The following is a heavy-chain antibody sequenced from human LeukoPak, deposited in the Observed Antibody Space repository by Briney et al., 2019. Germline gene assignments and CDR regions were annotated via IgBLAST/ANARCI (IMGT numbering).Heavy chain of an antibody. D-gene: IGHD6-6*01. V-gene: IGHV3-7*01. CDR3: ARAQYRQSWPVPPSY. CDR1: GFTFSSYC. J-gene: IGHJ4*02. Sequence: GGSLRLSCAASGFTFSSYCMSWVRQAPGKGLEWVANIKQDGSEKYCVDSVKGRFAISRDNAKNSLYLQMNSLRAEDTAVYYCARAQYRQSWPVPPSYWGQGTLVPVLS. CDR2: IKQDGSEK.